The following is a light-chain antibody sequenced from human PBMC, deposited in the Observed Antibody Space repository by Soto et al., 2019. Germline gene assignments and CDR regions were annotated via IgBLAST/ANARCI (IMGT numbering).Light chain of an antibody. CDR2: DTS. V-gene: IGKV3-11*01. CDR3: QQRAN. Sequence: EIVLTQSPATLALSPGERATLSCRASQSVTGSLAWYQQRPGQPPRLLIYDTSNRATGIPARFSGGGSGTDFTLTISSRAPEDFAFYLCQQRANFGQGTRLE. J-gene: IGKJ5*01. CDR1: QSVTGS.